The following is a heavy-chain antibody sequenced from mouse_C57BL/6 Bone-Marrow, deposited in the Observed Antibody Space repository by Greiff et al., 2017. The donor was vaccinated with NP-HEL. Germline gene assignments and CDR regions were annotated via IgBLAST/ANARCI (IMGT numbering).Heavy chain of an antibody. V-gene: IGHV1-59*01. CDR3: ARRELHYDYDDYYAMDY. Sequence: QVQLQQPGAELVRPGTSVKLSCKASGYTFTSYWMHWVKQRPGQGLEWIGVIDPSDSYTNYIQKFKGKATLTVDTSSSTAYMQLSSLTSEDSAVYYCARRELHYDYDDYYAMDYWGQGTSVTVSS. D-gene: IGHD2-4*01. J-gene: IGHJ4*01. CDR2: IDPSDSYT. CDR1: GYTFTSYW.